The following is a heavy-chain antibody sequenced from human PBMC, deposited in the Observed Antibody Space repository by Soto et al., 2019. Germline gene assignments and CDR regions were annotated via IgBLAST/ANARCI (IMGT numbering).Heavy chain of an antibody. CDR3: ARESGFMVRGPRGLNWFDP. J-gene: IGHJ5*02. CDR2: ISSSSSYI. Sequence: GGSLRLSCAASGFTFSSYSMNWVRQAPGKGLEWVSSISSSSSYIYYADSVKGRFTISRDNAKNSLYLQMNSLRAEDTAVYYCARESGFMVRGPRGLNWFDPWGQGTLVTVSS. CDR1: GFTFSSYS. D-gene: IGHD3-10*01. V-gene: IGHV3-21*01.